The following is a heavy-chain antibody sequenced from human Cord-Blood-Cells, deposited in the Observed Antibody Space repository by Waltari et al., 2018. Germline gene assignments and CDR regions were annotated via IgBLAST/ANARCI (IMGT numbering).Heavy chain of an antibody. V-gene: IGHV4-34*01. CDR1: GGSFSGYY. Sequence: QVQLQQWGAGLLKPSETLSLTCAVYGGSFSGYYWSWIRQPPGKGLEWIGEINHGGSTNYKPSRKSRVTISVDTSKNQFSLKLSSVTAADTAVYYCARGRDYGKDYWGQGTLVTVSS. J-gene: IGHJ4*02. CDR3: ARGRDYGKDY. CDR2: INHGGST. D-gene: IGHD4-17*01.